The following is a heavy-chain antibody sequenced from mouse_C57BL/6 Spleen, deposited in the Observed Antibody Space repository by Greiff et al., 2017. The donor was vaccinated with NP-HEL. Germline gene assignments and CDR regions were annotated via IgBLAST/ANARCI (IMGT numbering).Heavy chain of an antibody. CDR1: GFTFSSYA. CDR3: ARDKGDGYYPYYYAMDY. D-gene: IGHD2-3*01. J-gene: IGHJ4*01. Sequence: EVQLVESGGGLVKPGGSLKLSCAASGFTFSSYAMSWVRQTPEKRLEWVATISDGGSYTYYPDNVKGRFTISRDNAKNNLYLQMSHLKSEDTAMYYCARDKGDGYYPYYYAMDYWGQGTSVTVSS. V-gene: IGHV5-4*01. CDR2: ISDGGSYT.